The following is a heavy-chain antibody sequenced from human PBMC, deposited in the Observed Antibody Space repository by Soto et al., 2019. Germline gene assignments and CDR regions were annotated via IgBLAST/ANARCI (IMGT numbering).Heavy chain of an antibody. D-gene: IGHD6-13*01. Sequence: GGSLRLSCAASGFTFSSYAMHWVRQAPGKGLEWVAVISYDGSNKYYADSVKGRFTISRDNSKNTLYLQMNSLRAEDTAVYYCARDAGGIAAAEGRFAPWGQGTLVTVSS. V-gene: IGHV3-30-3*01. J-gene: IGHJ5*02. CDR2: ISYDGSNK. CDR3: ARDAGGIAAAEGRFAP. CDR1: GFTFSSYA.